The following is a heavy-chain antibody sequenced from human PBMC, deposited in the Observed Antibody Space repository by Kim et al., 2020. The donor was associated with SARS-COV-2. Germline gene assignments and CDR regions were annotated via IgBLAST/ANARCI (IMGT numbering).Heavy chain of an antibody. V-gene: IGHV4-61*01. CDR1: GGSVSSGSYY. CDR3: ARDLRVTAIPGDYYYDYGMDV. J-gene: IGHJ6*02. D-gene: IGHD2-21*02. Sequence: SETLSLTCTVSGGSVSSGSYYWSWIRQPPGKGLEWIGYIYYSGSTNYNPSLKSRVTITVDTSKNQFSLKLSSVTAADTAVYYCARDLRVTAIPGDYYYDYGMDVWGQGTTVTVSS. CDR2: IYYSGST.